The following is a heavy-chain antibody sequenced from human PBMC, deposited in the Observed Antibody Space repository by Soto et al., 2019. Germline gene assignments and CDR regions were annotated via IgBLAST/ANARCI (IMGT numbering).Heavy chain of an antibody. CDR2: ISSSGSTI. J-gene: IGHJ4*02. CDR1: GFTFSSYE. D-gene: IGHD3-3*01. CDR3: ARDHYDFWSGHEGGIDY. V-gene: IGHV3-48*03. Sequence: PGGSLRLSCAASGFTFSSYEMNWVRQAPGKGLEWVSYISSSGSTIYYADSVKGRFTISRDNAKNSLYLQMNSLRAEDTAVYYCARDHYDFWSGHEGGIDYWGQGTLVTVSS.